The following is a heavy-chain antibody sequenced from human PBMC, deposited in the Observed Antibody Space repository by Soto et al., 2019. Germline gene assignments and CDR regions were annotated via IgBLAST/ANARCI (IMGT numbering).Heavy chain of an antibody. J-gene: IGHJ6*02. CDR2: IIPIFGTA. Sequence: SVKVSCKASGCTFSSYAISWVRQAPGQGLEWMGGIIPIFGTANYAQKFQGRVTITADESTSTAYMELSSLRSEDTAVYYCARDLGMATTNYYYYGMDVWGQGTTVTVSS. CDR3: ARDLGMATTNYYYYGMDV. CDR1: GCTFSSYA. D-gene: IGHD1-1*01. V-gene: IGHV1-69*13.